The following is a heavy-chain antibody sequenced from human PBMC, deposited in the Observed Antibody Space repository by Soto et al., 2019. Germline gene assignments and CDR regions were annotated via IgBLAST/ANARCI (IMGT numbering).Heavy chain of an antibody. CDR3: GRRWNYYLDF. CDR2: ISYDGSD. V-gene: IGHV3-33*05. D-gene: IGHD1-1*01. J-gene: IGHJ4*02. Sequence: QMQLVESGGGVVQPGRSLRLSCVASGFPFREFGMHWVRQAPGKGLEWVALISYDGSDYADSVKGRFTISRDDSRDTLFLHMDNLRPDDTGVYYCGRRWNYYLDFWGQGTLVAVSS. CDR1: GFPFREFG.